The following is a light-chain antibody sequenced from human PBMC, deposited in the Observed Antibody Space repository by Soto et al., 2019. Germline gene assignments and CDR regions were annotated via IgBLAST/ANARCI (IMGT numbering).Light chain of an antibody. V-gene: IGLV1-51*01. J-gene: IGLJ2*01. CDR1: SSNSGNNY. Sequence: QSVLTQPPSVSAAPGQKVTISCSGSSSNSGNNYVSWYQQLPGTAPKLLIYDNNKRPSGIPDRFSGSKSGRSATLGITGLQTGDEADYYCGTWDSSLSAGVFGGGTKVTVL. CDR2: DNN. CDR3: GTWDSSLSAGV.